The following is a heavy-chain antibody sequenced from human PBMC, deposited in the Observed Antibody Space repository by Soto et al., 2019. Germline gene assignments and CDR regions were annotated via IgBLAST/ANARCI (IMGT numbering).Heavy chain of an antibody. J-gene: IGHJ6*02. Sequence: SETLSLTCTFSGCSISSGGYYWSWIRQHPGKGLEWIGYIYYSGSTYYNPSLKSRVTISVDTSKNQFSLKLSSVTAADTAVYYCARELSTNYDFWSGYSGSYGMDVWGQGTTVTVSS. V-gene: IGHV4-31*03. D-gene: IGHD3-3*01. CDR2: IYYSGST. CDR1: GCSISSGGYY. CDR3: ARELSTNYDFWSGYSGSYGMDV.